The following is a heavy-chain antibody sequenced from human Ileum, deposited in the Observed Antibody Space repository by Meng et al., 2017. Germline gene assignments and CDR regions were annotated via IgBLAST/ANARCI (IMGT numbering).Heavy chain of an antibody. V-gene: IGHV4-59*02. Sequence: QVQLAESGPGLVRPSETLSLTCTVSGGSVSSSWSWIRQPPGKGLEWIGHIYYSGNTNYNPSLKSRVTISVDTSKNQFSLKLSSVTAADTAVYFCARDRRDSSGWFYFDYWAQGTLVTVSS. CDR1: GGSVSSS. J-gene: IGHJ4*02. CDR3: ARDRRDSSGWFYFDY. D-gene: IGHD6-19*01. CDR2: IYYSGNT.